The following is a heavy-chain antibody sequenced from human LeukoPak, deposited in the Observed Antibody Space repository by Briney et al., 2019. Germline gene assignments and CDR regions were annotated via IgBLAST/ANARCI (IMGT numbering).Heavy chain of an antibody. Sequence: GGSLRLSCAASGFTFSSYEMNWVRQAPGKGLERVSYISSSGSTIYYADSVKGRFTISRDNAKNSLYLQMNSLRAEDTAVYYCARVPYDYVWGSYGGDYYFDYWGQGTLVTVSS. CDR2: ISSSGSTI. CDR3: ARVPYDYVWGSYGGDYYFDY. CDR1: GFTFSSYE. D-gene: IGHD3-16*01. V-gene: IGHV3-48*03. J-gene: IGHJ4*02.